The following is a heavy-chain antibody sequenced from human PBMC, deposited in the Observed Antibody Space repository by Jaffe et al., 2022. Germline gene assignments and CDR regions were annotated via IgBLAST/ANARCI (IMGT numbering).Heavy chain of an antibody. V-gene: IGHV3-21*01. CDR2: ISSSSSYI. Sequence: EVQLVESGGGLVKPGGSLRLSCAASGFTFSSYSMNWVRQAPGKGLEWVSSISSSSSYIYYADSVKGRFTISRDNAKNSLYLQMNSLRAEDTAVYYCARDVRRSAAAFDIWGQGTMVTVSS. CDR1: GFTFSSYS. CDR3: ARDVRRSAAAFDI. J-gene: IGHJ3*02.